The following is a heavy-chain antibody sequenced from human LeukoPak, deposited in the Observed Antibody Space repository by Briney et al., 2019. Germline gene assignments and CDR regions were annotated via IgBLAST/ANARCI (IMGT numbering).Heavy chain of an antibody. CDR3: GKDMGGYSYGSPFDY. CDR2: ISWNSGSI. D-gene: IGHD5-18*01. V-gene: IGHV3-9*01. J-gene: IGHJ4*02. Sequence: GGSLRLSCAASGFTFDDYAMHWVRQAPGKGLEWVSGISWNSGSIGYADSVKGRFTISRDNAKNSLYLQMNSLRAEDTALYYCGKDMGGYSYGSPFDYWGQGTLVTVSS. CDR1: GFTFDDYA.